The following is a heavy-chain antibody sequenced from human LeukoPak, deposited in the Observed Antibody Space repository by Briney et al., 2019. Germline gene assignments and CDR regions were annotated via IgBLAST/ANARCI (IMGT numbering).Heavy chain of an antibody. CDR1: GGSISGSRYY. V-gene: IGHV4-39*02. J-gene: IGHJ5*02. Sequence: SETLSLTCTVSGGSISGSRYYWAWIRQPPGKGLEWIGGVYYTGSTYYNPSLKSPVTISVDTSKNYFSLRLSSVTAADTAVYYCARGIVPGLKPYKWFDPWGQGTLVTVSS. D-gene: IGHD2-15*01. CDR2: VYYTGST. CDR3: ARGIVPGLKPYKWFDP.